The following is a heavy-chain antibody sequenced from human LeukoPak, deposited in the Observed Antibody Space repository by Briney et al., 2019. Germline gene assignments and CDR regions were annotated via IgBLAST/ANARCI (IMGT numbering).Heavy chain of an antibody. CDR3: AKEQGPIYKGYMDV. D-gene: IGHD1-14*01. CDR1: GFTFDDYA. V-gene: IGHV3-43D*04. Sequence: PGGSLRLSCAASGFTFDDYAMHWVRQAPGKGLEWVSLISWDGGSTKYADSVKGRFTISRDNTKNSLYLQMNSLRADDTALYYCAKEQGPIYKGYMDVWGKGTTVTVSS. J-gene: IGHJ6*03. CDR2: ISWDGGST.